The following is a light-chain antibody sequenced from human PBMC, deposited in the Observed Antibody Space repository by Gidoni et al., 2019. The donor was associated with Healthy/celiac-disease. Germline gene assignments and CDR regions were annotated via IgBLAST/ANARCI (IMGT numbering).Light chain of an antibody. J-gene: IGLJ3*02. Sequence: QSALTQPPSASGSPGQSVTSSCTGTSSDVGGYNYVSWYQQHPGKAPNLMIYEVSKRPSGVPDRFSGSKSGNTASLTVSGLQAEDEADYYCSSYAGSNNWVFGGGTKLTVL. CDR3: SSYAGSNNWV. CDR1: SSDVGGYNY. CDR2: EVS. V-gene: IGLV2-8*01.